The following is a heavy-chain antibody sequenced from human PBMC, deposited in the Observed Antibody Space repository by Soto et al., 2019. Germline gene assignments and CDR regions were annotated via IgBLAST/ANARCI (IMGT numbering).Heavy chain of an antibody. CDR1: GFTFDNYA. V-gene: IGHV3-9*01. CDR3: AKDMEGDYYYGVDV. D-gene: IGHD3-3*01. J-gene: IGHJ6*02. Sequence: EVPLVESGGGLVQPGRSLRLSCAASGFTFDNYAMEWVRQAPGKGLEWVSGISWNSLNIDYAESVKGRFTISRDNAKNSLYLEMNSLRPEDSALYYCAKDMEGDYYYGVDVWGQGTTVIVSS. CDR2: ISWNSLNI.